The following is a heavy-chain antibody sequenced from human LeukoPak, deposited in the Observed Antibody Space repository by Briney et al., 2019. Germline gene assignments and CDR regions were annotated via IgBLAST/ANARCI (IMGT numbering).Heavy chain of an antibody. CDR1: GYTFTRYY. J-gene: IGHJ6*04. CDR2: INSSGGRT. D-gene: IGHD6-19*01. CDR3: ARDGGIAVAARKLAYGMDV. V-gene: IGHV1-46*01. Sequence: ASVKVSCKASGYTFTRYYMHGVRQAAGQGLEWMGIINSSGGRTSKARKFQGRVTKTRDTSTSTVYMELSSLRSEDTAVYYCARDGGIAVAARKLAYGMDVWGKGTTVTVSS.